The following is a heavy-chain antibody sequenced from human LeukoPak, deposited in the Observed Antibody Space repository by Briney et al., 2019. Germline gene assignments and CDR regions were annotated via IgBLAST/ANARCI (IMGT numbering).Heavy chain of an antibody. V-gene: IGHV3-30*18. J-gene: IGHJ4*02. CDR1: GFTFRSYG. CDR2: ISFDGSNK. CDR3: AKDYRSWFLDY. Sequence: GRSLRPSCAASGFTFRSYGMHWVRQAPGKGLEWVAVISFDGSNKYYADSVKGRFTISRDDSKNTLYLQMNSLRAEDTAVYYCAKDYRSWFLDYWGQGTLVTVSS. D-gene: IGHD6-13*01.